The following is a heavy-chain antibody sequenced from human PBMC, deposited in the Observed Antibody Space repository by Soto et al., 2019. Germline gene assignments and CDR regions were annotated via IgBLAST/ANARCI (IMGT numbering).Heavy chain of an antibody. J-gene: IGHJ6*02. CDR1: GGTFSSYA. CDR2: IIPIFGTA. V-gene: IGHV1-69*12. D-gene: IGHD6-13*01. CDR3: ASLIAAAGPPHSPRYYYGMDV. Sequence: QVQLVQSGAEVKKPGSSVKVSCKASGGTFSSYAISWVRQAPGQGLEWMGGIIPIFGTADDAQKFQGRVTITAGESTSTAYMELSSVRSEDTAVYYCASLIAAAGPPHSPRYYYGMDVWGQGTTVTVSS.